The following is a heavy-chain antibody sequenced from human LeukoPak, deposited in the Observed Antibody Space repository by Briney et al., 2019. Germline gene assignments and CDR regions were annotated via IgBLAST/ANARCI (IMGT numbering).Heavy chain of an antibody. Sequence: TLSLTCTVSGGSISSNTYFYNWIRQPAGKGLEWIGRIYSSGRTDYNPSLKSRVTISVDTSKNQFSLKLTSVTAADMAVYYCAMRLVGPGAFGIWGQGTMVTVSS. V-gene: IGHV4-61*02. D-gene: IGHD2-8*02. CDR3: AMRLVGPGAFGI. CDR2: IYSSGRT. CDR1: GGSISSNTYF. J-gene: IGHJ3*02.